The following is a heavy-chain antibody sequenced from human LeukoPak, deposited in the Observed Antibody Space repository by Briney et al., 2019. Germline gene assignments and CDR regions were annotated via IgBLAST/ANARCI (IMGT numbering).Heavy chain of an antibody. V-gene: IGHV3-13*01. D-gene: IGHD2-21*01. CDR3: VRGDVGFDP. J-gene: IGHJ5*02. CDR2: IGKAGDT. CDR1: GFTFSSYD. Sequence: GGSLRLSCAASGFTFSSYDMHWVRQPTGEGLEWVSGIGKAGDTYYLGSVKGRFTISRENAKNSLYLQMNSLRVGDTAVYYCVRGDVGFDPWGQGTLVTVSS.